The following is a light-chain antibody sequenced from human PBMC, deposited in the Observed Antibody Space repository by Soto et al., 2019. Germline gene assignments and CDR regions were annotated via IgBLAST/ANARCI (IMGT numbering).Light chain of an antibody. V-gene: IGLV2-14*03. CDR3: ISYTDRQSYL. J-gene: IGLJ1*01. CDR2: AVS. Sequence: QAALTQPASVSGSPGQSITISCSGTSSDIGSYNHVAWYQQFPGKSPKLMIYAVSDRPPGVSDRFSGSKSGIAASLTIAGLQTDDEADYYCISYTDRQSYLFGTGTKFTVL. CDR1: SSDIGSYNH.